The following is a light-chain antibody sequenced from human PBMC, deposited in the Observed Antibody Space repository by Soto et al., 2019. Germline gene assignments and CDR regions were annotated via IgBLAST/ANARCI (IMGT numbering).Light chain of an antibody. CDR1: SSDVGGYNY. J-gene: IGLJ1*01. Sequence: QSALTQPASVSGSPGQSITLSCTGTSSDVGGYNYVSWYQQHPGKAPKLMIYDVSNRPSGFSNRFSGSKSGNTASLTISGLQAEDEADYYCSSYAGSSTCVFGTGTKVTVL. V-gene: IGLV2-14*01. CDR3: SSYAGSSTCV. CDR2: DVS.